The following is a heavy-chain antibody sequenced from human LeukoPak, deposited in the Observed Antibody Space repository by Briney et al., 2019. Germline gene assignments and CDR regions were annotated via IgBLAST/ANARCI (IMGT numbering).Heavy chain of an antibody. CDR3: ARGPIYDILTGYPKGVVDY. Sequence: ASVKVSCKASGYTLTSYGISWVRQAPGQGLEWMGWISAYNGNTNYAQKLQGRVTMTTDTSTSTAYMELRSLRSDDTAVYYCARGPIYDILTGYPKGVVDYWGQGTLVTVSS. CDR2: ISAYNGNT. J-gene: IGHJ4*02. CDR1: GYTLTSYG. D-gene: IGHD3-9*01. V-gene: IGHV1-18*04.